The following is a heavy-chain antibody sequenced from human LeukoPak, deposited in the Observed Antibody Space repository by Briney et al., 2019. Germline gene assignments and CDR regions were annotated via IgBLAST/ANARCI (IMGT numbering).Heavy chain of an antibody. CDR3: ARHLRRPPRYYYYGMDV. V-gene: IGHV4-59*08. Sequence: SETLSLTCTVSGGSISSYYWSWIRQPPGKGLEWIGYIYYSGSTNYNPSLKSRVTISVDTSKNQFSLKLSSVTAADTAVYYCARHLRRPPRYYYYGMDVWGQGTTVTVSS. CDR2: IYYSGST. D-gene: IGHD5/OR15-5a*01. J-gene: IGHJ6*02. CDR1: GGSISSYY.